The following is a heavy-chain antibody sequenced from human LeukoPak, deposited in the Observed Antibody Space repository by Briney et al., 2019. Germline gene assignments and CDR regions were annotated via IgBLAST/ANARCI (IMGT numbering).Heavy chain of an antibody. J-gene: IGHJ4*02. CDR2: IYSSGSL. CDR3: AREVAYCANGVCPPAGTFDC. D-gene: IGHD2-8*01. CDR1: GASISNYY. V-gene: IGHV4-4*07. Sequence: PSETLSLTCTVSGASISNYYWSWIRQHAGKGLEWIGRIYSSGSLNYKPSLKSRVTISVEKSKNQFSLKLSSVTAADTAVYYCAREVAYCANGVCPPAGTFDCWGQGTLVTVSS.